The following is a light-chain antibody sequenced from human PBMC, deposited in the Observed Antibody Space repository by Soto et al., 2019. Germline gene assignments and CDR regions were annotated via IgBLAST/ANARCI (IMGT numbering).Light chain of an antibody. V-gene: IGKV3-20*01. CDR1: QSVSSSY. CDR2: GAS. J-gene: IGKJ1*01. CDR3: QQYGSSPKA. Sequence: EIALTQSPGTLSLSPGDRATISCRASQSVSSSYLAWYQQKPGQAPRLLIYGASSRATGIPDRFSGSGSGTDFTLTISRLEPEDFAVYYCQQYGSSPKACGQGTKGDIK.